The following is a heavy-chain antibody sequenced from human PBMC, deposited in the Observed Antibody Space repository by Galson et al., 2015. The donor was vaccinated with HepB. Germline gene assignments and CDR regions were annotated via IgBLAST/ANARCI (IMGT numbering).Heavy chain of an antibody. J-gene: IGHJ4*02. V-gene: IGHV3-33*01. CDR2: IWYDGSNK. D-gene: IGHD3-3*02. CDR1: GFTFSSYG. Sequence: SLRLSCAASGFTFSSYGMHWVRQAPGKGLEWVAVIWYDGSNKYYADSVKGRFTISRDNSKNTLYLQMNSLRAEDTAVYYCARDLRLAIYPDYWGQGTLVTVSS. CDR3: ARDLRLAIYPDY.